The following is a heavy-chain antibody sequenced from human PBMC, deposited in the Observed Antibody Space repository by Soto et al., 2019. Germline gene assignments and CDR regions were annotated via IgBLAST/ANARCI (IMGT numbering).Heavy chain of an antibody. J-gene: IGHJ4*02. CDR3: ARGGTFAYDTSGYSVY. CDR2: INPKSGGT. D-gene: IGHD3-22*01. Sequence: ASVKVSCKTSGYTFSAYYMHWVRQAPGQGLEWMGWINPKSGGTLYAQKFQGRVTMTRDTSISTAYMELSRLRSDDTAAYYCARGGTFAYDTSGYSVYWGQGTLVIVSS. CDR1: GYTFSAYY. V-gene: IGHV1-2*02.